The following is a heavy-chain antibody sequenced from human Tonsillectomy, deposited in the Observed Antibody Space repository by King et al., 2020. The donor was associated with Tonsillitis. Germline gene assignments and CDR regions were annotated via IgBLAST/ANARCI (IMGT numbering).Heavy chain of an antibody. D-gene: IGHD5-24*01. J-gene: IGHJ4*02. CDR3: AKSRAGYNWPAVRPFDY. V-gene: IGHV1-69*09. Sequence: VQLVESGAEVKKPGSSVKVSCKSSGGTFSSYAINWVRQAPGQGLEWLGRIIPFLGIATYAQKFQGRVTITADKSTSTAYMELNSLRSEDTAVYYCAKSRAGYNWPAVRPFDYWGQGTLVTVSS. CDR1: GGTFSSYA. CDR2: IIPFLGIA.